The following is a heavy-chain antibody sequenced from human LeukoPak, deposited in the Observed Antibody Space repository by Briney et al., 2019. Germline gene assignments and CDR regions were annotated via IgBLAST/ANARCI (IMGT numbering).Heavy chain of an antibody. CDR2: IRSSGSTI. CDR3: ASVQIPYYDFWSGYYHWFDP. V-gene: IGHV3-11*04. D-gene: IGHD3-3*01. J-gene: IGHJ5*02. CDR1: GFTFSDYY. Sequence: GGSLRLSCAASGFTFSDYYMSWIRQAPGKGLEWVSYIRSSGSTIYYADSVKGRFTISRDNAKNSLYLQMNSLRAEDPAVYYCASVQIPYYDFWSGYYHWFDPWGQGTLVTVSS.